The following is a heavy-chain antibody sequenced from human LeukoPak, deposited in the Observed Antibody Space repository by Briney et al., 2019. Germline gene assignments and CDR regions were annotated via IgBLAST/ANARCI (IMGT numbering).Heavy chain of an antibody. D-gene: IGHD3-10*01. Sequence: ASVKVSCKASGYTFTGYYMHWVRQAPGQGLEWIGRINPNSGGTNYAQKFQGRVTMTRDTSISTAYMELSRLRSDGTAVYYCARDRSPRKYYGSGSYSEFDYWGQGTLVTVSS. V-gene: IGHV1-2*06. CDR2: INPNSGGT. CDR3: ARDRSPRKYYGSGSYSEFDY. J-gene: IGHJ4*02. CDR1: GYTFTGYY.